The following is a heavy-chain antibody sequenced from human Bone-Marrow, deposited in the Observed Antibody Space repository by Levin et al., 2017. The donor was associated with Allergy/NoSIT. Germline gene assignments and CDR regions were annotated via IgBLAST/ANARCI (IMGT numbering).Heavy chain of an antibody. CDR1: GITVNTYA. J-gene: IGHJ4*02. D-gene: IGHD3-22*01. Sequence: GGSLRLSCEASGITVNTYAMHWVRQAPGKGLEWVAVISYDGSKELYSDSVKGRFTISRDNSKNTLYLQMNSLRAEDTAVYYCVRDRVYDSRGYIFDYWGQGTPVTASS. V-gene: IGHV3-30*04. CDR3: VRDRVYDSRGYIFDY. CDR2: ISYDGSKE.